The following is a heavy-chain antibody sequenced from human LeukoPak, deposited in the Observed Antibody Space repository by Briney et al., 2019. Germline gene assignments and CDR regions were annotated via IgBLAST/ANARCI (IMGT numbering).Heavy chain of an antibody. V-gene: IGHV3-21*01. J-gene: IGHJ3*02. CDR1: GFTFSSYS. D-gene: IGHD3-22*01. Sequence: PGGSLRLSCAASGFTFSSYSMNWVRQAPGKGLEWVSSISSSSSYIYYADSVKGRFTISRDNAKNSLYLQMNSLRAEDTAVYYCARDSITMIVENAFDIWGQGTMVTVSS. CDR3: ARDSITMIVENAFDI. CDR2: ISSSSSYI.